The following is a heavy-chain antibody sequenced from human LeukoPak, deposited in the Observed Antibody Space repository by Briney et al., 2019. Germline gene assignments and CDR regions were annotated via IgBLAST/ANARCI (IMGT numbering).Heavy chain of an antibody. D-gene: IGHD3-22*01. CDR2: IRSEAYGGTT. Sequence: PGGSLRLSCTGSGFTFGDYGMSWVRQAPGKWLEWVAFIRSEAYGGTTEYAASVKGRFTISRDDSKSIAYLQMNSLKTEDTAVYYCTRLSLVVVRDAFDIWGQGTTVTVSS. CDR3: TRLSLVVVRDAFDI. J-gene: IGHJ3*02. V-gene: IGHV3-49*04. CDR1: GFTFGDYG.